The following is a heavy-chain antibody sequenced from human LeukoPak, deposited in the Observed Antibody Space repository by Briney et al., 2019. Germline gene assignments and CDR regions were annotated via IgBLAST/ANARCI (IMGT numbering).Heavy chain of an antibody. CDR1: GFTFSSYG. V-gene: IGHV3-30*02. D-gene: IGHD3-22*01. J-gene: IGHJ5*02. Sequence: PGGSLRLSCAASGFTFSSYGMHWVRQAPGKGLEWVAFIRYDGSNKYYADSVKGRFTISRDNSKNTLYLQMNSLRAEDTAVYYCTRHPGLTYYYGSSGYPDFDPWGQGTLVTVSS. CDR3: TRHPGLTYYYGSSGYPDFDP. CDR2: IRYDGSNK.